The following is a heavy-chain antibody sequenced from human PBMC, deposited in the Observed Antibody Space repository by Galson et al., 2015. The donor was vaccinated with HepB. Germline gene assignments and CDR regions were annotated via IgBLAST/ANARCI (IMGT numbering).Heavy chain of an antibody. CDR3: ARVGIAAAGYDY. Sequence: ETLSLTCAVYGGSFSGYYWSWIRQPPGKGLEWIGEINHSGSTNYNPSLKSRVTISVDTSKNQFSLKLSSVTAADTAVYYCARVGIAAAGYDYWGQGTLVTVSS. V-gene: IGHV4-34*01. D-gene: IGHD6-13*01. CDR1: GGSFSGYY. CDR2: INHSGST. J-gene: IGHJ4*02.